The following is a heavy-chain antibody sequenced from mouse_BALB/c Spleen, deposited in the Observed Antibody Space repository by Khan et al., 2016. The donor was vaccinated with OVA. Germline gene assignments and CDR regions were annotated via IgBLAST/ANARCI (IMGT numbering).Heavy chain of an antibody. D-gene: IGHD1-2*01. CDR1: GFNIKDTY. CDR2: IDPANGNT. Sequence: VQLKQSGAELMKQGASVKLSCTVSGFNIKDTYMHWVKQRPEQGLEWIGRIDPANGNTKYDPKFKGKATMTADTSSKTAYLQVSSLTSEDDAVNVCAYSLHLYAMNNWGKVTSVTV. J-gene: IGHJ4*01. V-gene: IGHV14-3*02. CDR3: AYSLHLYAMNN.